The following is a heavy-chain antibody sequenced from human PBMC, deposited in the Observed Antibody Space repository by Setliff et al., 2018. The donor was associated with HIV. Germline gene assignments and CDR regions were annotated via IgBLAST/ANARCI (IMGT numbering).Heavy chain of an antibody. D-gene: IGHD3-10*01. CDR1: GGYFGVYR. J-gene: IGHJ5*02. Sequence: SETLSLTCTVSGGYFGVYRWSWIRQSAGRGLEWSGRIDSRGTTDYKPSLKGRVAISVDTSRNQFSLRVTSVTAADTAVYFCASDRHSSGLGSSGPWGPRILVPSPQ. V-gene: IGHV4-4*07. CDR2: IDSRGTT. CDR3: ASDRHSSGLGSSGP.